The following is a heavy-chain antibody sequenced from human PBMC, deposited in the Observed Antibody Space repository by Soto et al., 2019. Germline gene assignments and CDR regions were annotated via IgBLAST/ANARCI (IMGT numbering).Heavy chain of an antibody. CDR1: GWSYTRYW. CDR3: ARGPLDAFDI. CDR2: IYPRDSDT. V-gene: IGHV5-51*01. Sequence: AAEKISGEGCGWSYTRYWSGWVRQMPGKGLEWMGIIYPRDSDTRYSPSFQGQVTISADKSISTAYLQWSSLKASDTAMYYCARGPLDAFDIWGQGTMVTVSS. J-gene: IGHJ3*02.